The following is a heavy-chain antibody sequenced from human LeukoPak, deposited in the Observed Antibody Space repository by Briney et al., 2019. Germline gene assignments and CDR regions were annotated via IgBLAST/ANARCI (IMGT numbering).Heavy chain of an antibody. CDR3: ARDTTGTDGGDY. D-gene: IGHD1-1*01. Sequence: GGSLRLSCAASGFTFNSYGMNWVRQAPGKGLEWVSSISSSSSYIYYADSVKGRFTISRDNAKNSLYLQMNSLRAEDTAVYYCARDTTGTDGGDYWGQGTLVTVSS. CDR2: ISSSSSYI. CDR1: GFTFNSYG. J-gene: IGHJ4*02. V-gene: IGHV3-21*01.